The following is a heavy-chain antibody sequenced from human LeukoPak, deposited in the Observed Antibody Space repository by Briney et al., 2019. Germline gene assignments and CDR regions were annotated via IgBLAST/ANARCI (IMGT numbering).Heavy chain of an antibody. CDR2: ISSSGSTI. Sequence: GGSLRLSCAASGFTFSDYYMSWIRQAPGKGLEWVSYISSSGSTIYYADSVKGRFTISRDNAKNSLYLQMNSLRAEDMALYYCAKGDSSGYYYNWFDPWGQGTLVTVSS. D-gene: IGHD3-22*01. CDR3: AKGDSSGYYYNWFDP. V-gene: IGHV3-11*01. CDR1: GFTFSDYY. J-gene: IGHJ5*02.